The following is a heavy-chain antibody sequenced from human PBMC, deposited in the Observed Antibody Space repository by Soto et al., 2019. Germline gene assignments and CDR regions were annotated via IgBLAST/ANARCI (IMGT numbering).Heavy chain of an antibody. J-gene: IGHJ6*02. Sequence: SETLSLTCFVSGDSINNTYWWSWVRQAPEKGLEWIGEIYHTGGRSYMPSLRGRITLSVGTSKNQFSLKLTSVTAADTAVYYCASPYCSSTSCYRFVYYGMDVWGQGTTVTVSS. V-gene: IGHV4-4*02. CDR2: IYHTGGR. CDR3: ASPYCSSTSCYRFVYYGMDV. CDR1: GDSINNTYW. D-gene: IGHD2-2*02.